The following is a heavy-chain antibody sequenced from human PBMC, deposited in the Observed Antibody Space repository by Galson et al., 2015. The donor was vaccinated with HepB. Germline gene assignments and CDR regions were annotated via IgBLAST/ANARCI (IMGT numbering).Heavy chain of an antibody. CDR1: GGSFSGYY. V-gene: IGHV4-34*01. CDR2: INHSGST. J-gene: IGHJ4*02. CDR3: ARGRGSYYGGNSLAY. D-gene: IGHD4-23*01. Sequence: TLSLTCAVHGGSFSGYYWSWIRQPPGKGLEWIGEINHSGSTNYNPSLKSRVTISVDTSKNQFSLKLSSVTAADTAVYYCARGRGSYYGGNSLAYWGQGTLVTVSS.